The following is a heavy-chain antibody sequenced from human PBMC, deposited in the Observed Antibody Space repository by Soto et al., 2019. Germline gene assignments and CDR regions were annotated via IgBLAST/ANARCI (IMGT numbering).Heavy chain of an antibody. J-gene: IGHJ6*03. V-gene: IGHV4-59*01. Sequence: SETLSLTCTVSGGSISSYYWSWIRQPPGKGLEWIGYIYYSGSTNYNPSLKSRVTISVDTSKNQFSLKLSSVTAADTAVYYCGRGPTMVRGVTAVPYYYMDVWGKGTTVTVSS. CDR2: IYYSGST. CDR1: GGSISSYY. D-gene: IGHD3-10*01. CDR3: GRGPTMVRGVTAVPYYYMDV.